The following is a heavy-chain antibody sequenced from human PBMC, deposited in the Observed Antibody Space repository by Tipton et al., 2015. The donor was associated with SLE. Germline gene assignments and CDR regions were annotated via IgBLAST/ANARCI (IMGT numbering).Heavy chain of an antibody. V-gene: IGHV3-74*01. CDR3: AKDKGEVNYYYMDV. D-gene: IGHD1-26*01. J-gene: IGHJ6*03. CDR1: EVTFSSHW. CDR2: IKNDVSLT. Sequence: GSLRLSCAASEVTFSSHWIHWVRQVPGKGLVWVSRIKNDVSLTSYADFVKGRFTISRDSAKNTVYLQMNSLRAEDTAVYYCAKDKGEVNYYYMDVWGKGTTVTVSS.